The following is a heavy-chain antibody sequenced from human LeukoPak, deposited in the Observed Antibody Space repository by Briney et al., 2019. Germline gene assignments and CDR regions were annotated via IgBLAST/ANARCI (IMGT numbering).Heavy chain of an antibody. V-gene: IGHV4-4*02. J-gene: IGHJ3*02. CDR1: GGSISSSYW. Sequence: SGTLSLTCGVSGGSISSSYWWSWVRQSPGKGLEWIGEIYHSGSTNCNPSLKSRVTISVDQSKNQFSLKLSSVTAADTAVYYCARRRNDAFDIWGQGTMVTVSS. CDR3: ARRRNDAFDI. CDR2: IYHSGST.